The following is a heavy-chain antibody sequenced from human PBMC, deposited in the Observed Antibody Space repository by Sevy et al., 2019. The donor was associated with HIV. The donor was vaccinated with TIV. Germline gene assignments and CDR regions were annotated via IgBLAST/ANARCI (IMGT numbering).Heavy chain of an antibody. V-gene: IGHV3-23*01. D-gene: IGHD2-8*01. J-gene: IGHJ4*02. CDR3: AREGCTKPHDY. CDR1: GFTFSKYS. CDR2: LSFGCGEI. Sequence: GGSLRLSCAASGFTFSKYSMSWVRQPPGKGLEWVSTLSFGCGEINYADSVKDRFTISRDNSKSSVYLQMSNLRPEDTAVYYCAREGCTKPHDYWGQGTLVTVSS.